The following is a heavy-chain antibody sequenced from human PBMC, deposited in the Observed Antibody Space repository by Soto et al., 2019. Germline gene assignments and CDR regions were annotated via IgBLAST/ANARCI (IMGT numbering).Heavy chain of an antibody. CDR1: GYTFSGFY. V-gene: IGHV1-2*02. J-gene: IGHJ6*02. Sequence: ASVKVSCKASGYTFSGFYMHWVRQAPGQGLEWMGWINPNSGGTKSAEKFQGRVTMTTDTSTSTAYMEVRSLRSDDTAIYYCARDAPPPELRFLEWHNYDYNGMDVWGQGTTVTVSS. CDR3: ARDAPPPELRFLEWHNYDYNGMDV. D-gene: IGHD3-3*01. CDR2: INPNSGGT.